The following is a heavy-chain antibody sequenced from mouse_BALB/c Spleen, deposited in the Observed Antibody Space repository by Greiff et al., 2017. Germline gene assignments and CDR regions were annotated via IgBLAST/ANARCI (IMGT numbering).Heavy chain of an antibody. CDR1: GFTFSSYT. CDR2: ISSGGSYT. D-gene: IGHD1-2*01. Sequence: EVKLMESGGGLVKPGGSLKLSCAASGFTFSSYTMSWVRQTPEKRLEWVATISSGGSYTYYPDSVKGRFTISRDNAKNTLYLQMSSLKSEDTAMYYCTRDEGTANYAMDYWGQGTSVTVSS. V-gene: IGHV5-6-4*01. J-gene: IGHJ4*01. CDR3: TRDEGTANYAMDY.